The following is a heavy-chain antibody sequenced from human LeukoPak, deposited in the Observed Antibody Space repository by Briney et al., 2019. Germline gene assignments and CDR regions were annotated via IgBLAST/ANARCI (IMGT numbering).Heavy chain of an antibody. D-gene: IGHD3-10*01. Sequence: ASEKVSCKVSGYTLTELSMQWVRQAAGKGLEWMGGFDPEDGEKIYPQKFKGRVTMTEDISTDTADMELSRLRSEDTAVYYCATQYHPTCGSVNWFYPWGQGTLVTVSS. CDR1: GYTLTELS. CDR2: FDPEDGEK. V-gene: IGHV1-24*01. CDR3: ATQYHPTCGSVNWFYP. J-gene: IGHJ5*02.